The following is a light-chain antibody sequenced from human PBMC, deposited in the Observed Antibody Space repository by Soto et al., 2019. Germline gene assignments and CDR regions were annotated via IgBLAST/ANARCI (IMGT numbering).Light chain of an antibody. CDR3: SSYTSSRTVI. CDR2: EVS. J-gene: IGLJ2*01. Sequence: QSALTQPASVSGSPGQSITISCTGTSSDVGGYTFVSWYQHHPGKGPKLLISEVSNRPSGVSNRFSGSKSGNTASLTISGLQTEDAADYYRSSYTSSRTVIFGGGTKLTVL. CDR1: SSDVGGYTF. V-gene: IGLV2-14*01.